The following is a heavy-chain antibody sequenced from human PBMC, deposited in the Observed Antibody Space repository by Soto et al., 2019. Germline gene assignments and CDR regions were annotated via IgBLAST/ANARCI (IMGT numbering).Heavy chain of an antibody. CDR2: ISCSGDTT. J-gene: IGHJ4*02. Sequence: EVQLLESGGGLVQPGGSLRLSCAASGFTFTSYAMNWVRQAPGKGLEWVSVISCSGDTTYYADSVKGRFTISRDNSKNTLYLQINSLRAEDTAVYYCAKSCAWGHSSSWYFFDYWGQGTLVTVSS. CDR3: AKSCAWGHSSSWYFFDY. V-gene: IGHV3-23*01. CDR1: GFTFTSYA. D-gene: IGHD6-13*01.